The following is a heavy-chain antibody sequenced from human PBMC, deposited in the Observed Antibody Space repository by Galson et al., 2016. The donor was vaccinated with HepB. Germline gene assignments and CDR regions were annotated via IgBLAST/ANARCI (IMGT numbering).Heavy chain of an antibody. D-gene: IGHD5-18*01. J-gene: IGHJ4*02. V-gene: IGHV2-70*04. CDR2: IAWDDDK. Sequence: PALVKPTQTLTLTCTFSGFSLSTSAMRVSWIRQPPGKALEWLARIAWDDDKFYSTSLKTRLTISKDTSKNQVVLTMTNMDPVDTATHYCARHRFYSYGLDYWGQGTLVTVSS. CDR3: ARHRFYSYGLDY. CDR1: GFSLSTSAMR.